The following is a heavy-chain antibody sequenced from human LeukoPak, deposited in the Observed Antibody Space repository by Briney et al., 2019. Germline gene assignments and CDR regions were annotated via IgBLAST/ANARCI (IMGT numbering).Heavy chain of an antibody. CDR2: IYPRDSDA. Sequence: ASVKVSCKASGYTFTSYWIAWVRQMPGQGLEWMGVIYPRDSDAKYSPSFQGQVTISADKSINTAYLQWSSLKASDTAMYYCAKVGPSSSSDYWGQGTLVTVSS. V-gene: IGHV5-51*01. CDR1: GYTFTSYW. CDR3: AKVGPSSSSDY. J-gene: IGHJ4*02. D-gene: IGHD6-13*01.